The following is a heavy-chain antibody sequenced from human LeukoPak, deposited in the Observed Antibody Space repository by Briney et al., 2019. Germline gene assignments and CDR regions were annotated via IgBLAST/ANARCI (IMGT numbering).Heavy chain of an antibody. CDR3: ARGCRIVGAFYFDY. CDR1: GFTFRRYW. Sequence: GGSLRLSCAASGFTFRRYWMHWVRQAPGKGLVWVSRINSDGSSTSYADSVKGRFTISRDNAKNTLYLQMNSLRAEDTAVYYCARGCRIVGAFYFDYWGQGTLVTVSS. V-gene: IGHV3-74*01. CDR2: INSDGSST. D-gene: IGHD1-26*01. J-gene: IGHJ4*02.